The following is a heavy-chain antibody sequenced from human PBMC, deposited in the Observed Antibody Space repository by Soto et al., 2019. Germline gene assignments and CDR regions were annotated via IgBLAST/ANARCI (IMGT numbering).Heavy chain of an antibody. D-gene: IGHD6-6*01. CDR1: GGSISSYY. CDR3: ARHSSSPSVWFDY. CDR2: IYYSGST. V-gene: IGHV4-59*08. J-gene: IGHJ4*02. Sequence: PSETLSLTCTVSGGSISSYYWSWIRQPPGKGLEWIGYIYYSGSTNYNPSLKSRVTISVDTSKNQFSLKLSSVTAADTAVYYCARHSSSPSVWFDYWGQGTLVTVSS.